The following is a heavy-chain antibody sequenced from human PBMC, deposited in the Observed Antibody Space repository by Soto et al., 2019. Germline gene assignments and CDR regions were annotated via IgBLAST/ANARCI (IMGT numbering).Heavy chain of an antibody. CDR3: ARAMVRGKNYYGMDV. CDR1: GYSFTSYW. J-gene: IGHJ6*02. Sequence: EVQLVQSGAEVKKPGESLKISCKGSGYSFTSYWIGWARQMPGKGLEWMGIIYPGDSDTRYRPSFQGQVTISADKSISTAYLQWSSLKASDTAMYYCARAMVRGKNYYGMDVWRQGTTVTVSS. D-gene: IGHD3-10*01. V-gene: IGHV5-51*03. CDR2: IYPGDSDT.